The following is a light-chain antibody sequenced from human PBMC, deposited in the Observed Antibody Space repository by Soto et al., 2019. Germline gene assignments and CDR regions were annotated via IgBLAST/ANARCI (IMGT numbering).Light chain of an antibody. Sequence: QSVLTQPASVSGSPGQSITISCTGTSSDVGGYNYVSWYQQHPRKAPKLMIYEVNNRPSGVSNRFSGSKSGNTASLTISGLQAEDEADYYCSSFTTSNTLVFGTGTKVTLL. CDR2: EVN. J-gene: IGLJ1*01. CDR3: SSFTTSNTLV. CDR1: SSDVGGYNY. V-gene: IGLV2-14*01.